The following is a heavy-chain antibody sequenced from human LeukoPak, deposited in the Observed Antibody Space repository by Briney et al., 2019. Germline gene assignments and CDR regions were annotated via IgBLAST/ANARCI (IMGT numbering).Heavy chain of an antibody. V-gene: IGHV1-2*02. Sequence: ASVKVSCKASGYTFIGYYMHWVRQAPGQGLEWMGWINPNSGDTNYAEKFQGRVTMTRDTSISTAYMELSRLRSDDTAVCYCARWETATTYYYGSENYTSYDYWGQGTLVTVSS. CDR1: GYTFIGYY. CDR3: ARWETATTYYYGSENYTSYDY. CDR2: INPNSGDT. D-gene: IGHD3-10*01. J-gene: IGHJ4*02.